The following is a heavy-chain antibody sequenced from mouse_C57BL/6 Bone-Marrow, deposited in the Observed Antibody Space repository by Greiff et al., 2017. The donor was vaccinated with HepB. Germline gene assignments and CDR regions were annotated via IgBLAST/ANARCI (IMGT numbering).Heavy chain of an antibody. J-gene: IGHJ2*01. CDR2: IHPNSGST. V-gene: IGHV1-64*01. D-gene: IGHD1-1*01. Sequence: QVQLQQPGAELVKPGASVKLSCKASGYTFTSYWMHWVKQRPGQGLEWIGMIHPNSGSTNYNEKFKSKATLTVDKSSSTAYMQLSSLTSEDSAVYYCARSGAYYYGSSYLYWGQGTTLTVSS. CDR1: GYTFTSYW. CDR3: ARSGAYYYGSSYLY.